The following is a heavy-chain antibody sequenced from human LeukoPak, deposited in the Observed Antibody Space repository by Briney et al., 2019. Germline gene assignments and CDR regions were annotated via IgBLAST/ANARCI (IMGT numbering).Heavy chain of an antibody. Sequence: ASVKVSCKASGYTFTGYGISGVRQAPGQGLEWMGWISAYNGNTNYAQKLQGRVTMTTDTSTSTAYMELRSLRSDDTAVYYCARDADVVTAVADAFDIWGQGTMVTVSS. CDR3: ARDADVVTAVADAFDI. CDR2: ISAYNGNT. J-gene: IGHJ3*02. CDR1: GYTFTGYG. D-gene: IGHD2-21*02. V-gene: IGHV1-18*01.